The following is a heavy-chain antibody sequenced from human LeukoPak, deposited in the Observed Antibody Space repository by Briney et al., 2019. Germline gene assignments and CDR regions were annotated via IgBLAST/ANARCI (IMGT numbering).Heavy chain of an antibody. CDR3: AKNGDGSRANYHYFDC. J-gene: IGHJ4*02. Sequence: PGGSLRLSCSASEFTFSNCGLHWVRQAPGKGLEWVSIISGSGDITFYADSVGGRFTISRDNSKNTLYLQMSSLRADDTAVYYCAKNGDGSRANYHYFDCWGQGALVTVSS. CDR2: ISGSGDIT. CDR1: EFTFSNCG. D-gene: IGHD3-10*01. V-gene: IGHV3-23*01.